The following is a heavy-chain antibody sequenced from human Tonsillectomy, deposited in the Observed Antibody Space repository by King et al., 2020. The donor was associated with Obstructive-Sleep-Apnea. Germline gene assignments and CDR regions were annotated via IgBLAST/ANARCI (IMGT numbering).Heavy chain of an antibody. J-gene: IGHJ6*02. CDR3: AKTFKAGYCSGGSCSPKDV. D-gene: IGHD2-15*01. CDR1: GYSFTGYY. V-gene: IGHV1-2*02. CDR2: INPNSGGR. Sequence: VQLVESGAEVKKPGASVKVSCKASGYSFTGYYILCVRQAPGEGLEWVGWINPNSGGRNYAQKFHGRVTMTRDTSISTAYMELSRLRSDDTAVYYCAKTFKAGYCSGGSCSPKDVWGQGTTVTVSS.